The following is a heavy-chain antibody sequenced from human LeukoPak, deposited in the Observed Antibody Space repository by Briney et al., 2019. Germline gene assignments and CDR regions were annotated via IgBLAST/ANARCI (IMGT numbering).Heavy chain of an antibody. CDR1: GFTFSSYE. CDR2: ISSSGSTI. Sequence: PGGSLRLSCVASGFTFSSYEMNWVRQAPGKGLEWVSYISSSGSTIYYADSVKGRFTISRDNAKNSLYLQMNSLRAEDTAVYYCASVPGPVDENWFDPWGQGTLVTVSS. D-gene: IGHD1-1*01. V-gene: IGHV3-48*03. J-gene: IGHJ5*02. CDR3: ASVPGPVDENWFDP.